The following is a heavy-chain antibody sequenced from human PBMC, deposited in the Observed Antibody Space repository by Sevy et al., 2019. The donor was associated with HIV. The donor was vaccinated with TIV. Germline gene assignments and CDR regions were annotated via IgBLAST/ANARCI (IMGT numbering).Heavy chain of an antibody. D-gene: IGHD6-6*01. J-gene: IGHJ6*02. CDR1: GFTFSSYA. V-gene: IGHV3-30-3*01. CDR3: ARDHKYSSSSAYYYYGMDV. CDR2: ISYDGSNK. Sequence: GGSLRLSCAASGFTFSSYAMHWVRQAPGKGLEWVVVISYDGSNKYYADSVKGRFTISRDNSKNTLYLQMNSLRAEDTAVYYCARDHKYSSSSAYYYYGMDVWGQGTTVTVSS.